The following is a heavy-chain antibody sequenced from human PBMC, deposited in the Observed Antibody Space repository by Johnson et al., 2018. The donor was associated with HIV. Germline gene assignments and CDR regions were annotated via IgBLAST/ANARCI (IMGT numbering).Heavy chain of an antibody. Sequence: EVQLVESGGGVVQPGGSLRLSCVASGFTFNSYGMHWVRQAPGKGLEWVSYISGSGSTIYYADSVKGRFTISRDNAKNLLYLQMNSLRAEDTAVYYCARPIARGASDIWGQGTMVTVSS. D-gene: IGHD3-10*01. V-gene: IGHV3-48*01. CDR2: ISGSGSTI. CDR1: GFTFNSYG. J-gene: IGHJ3*02. CDR3: ARPIARGASDI.